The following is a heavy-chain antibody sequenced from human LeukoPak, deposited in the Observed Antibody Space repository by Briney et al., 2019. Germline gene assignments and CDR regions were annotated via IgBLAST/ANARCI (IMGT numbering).Heavy chain of an antibody. D-gene: IGHD6-13*01. CDR2: FWASDDTT. V-gene: IGHV3-23*01. CDR3: AKSLRAAAGTGGFDI. J-gene: IGHJ3*02. Sequence: RGGSLRLSCAASVFTVSNYDMSWVRQAPGKGLGCVSSFWASDDTTYYADSVKGRFTISSDNSKNKLYLQMNSLRVEDTAVYYCAKSLRAAAGTGGFDIWGQGTMVTVSS. CDR1: VFTVSNYD.